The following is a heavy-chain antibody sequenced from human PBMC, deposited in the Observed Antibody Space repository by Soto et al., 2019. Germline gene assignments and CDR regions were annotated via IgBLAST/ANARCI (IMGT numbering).Heavy chain of an antibody. CDR2: IIPIFGTA. D-gene: IGHD3-10*01. Sequence: QVQLVQSGAEVKKPGSSVKVSCKASGGTFSSYAISWVRQAPGQGLEWMGGIIPIFGTANYAQKFQGRVTITAVESTSTAYMALSSLRSEDTAVYYSARDLAGYDGSGGPTDGIDVWGQGTTVTVSS. V-gene: IGHV1-69*01. CDR3: ARDLAGYDGSGGPTDGIDV. CDR1: GGTFSSYA. J-gene: IGHJ6*02.